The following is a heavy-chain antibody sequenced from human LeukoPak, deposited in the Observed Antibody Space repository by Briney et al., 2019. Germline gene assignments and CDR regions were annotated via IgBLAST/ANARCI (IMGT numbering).Heavy chain of an antibody. J-gene: IGHJ4*02. CDR2: ISSSGSTI. CDR3: ARGGYYYDSSGYYCIVY. CDR1: GFTFSDYY. Sequence: GGSLRLSCAASGFTFSDYYMSWIRQAPGKGLEWVSYISSSGSTIYYADSVKGRFTISRDNSKNTLYLQMNSLRAEDTAVYYCARGGYYYDSSGYYCIVYWGQGTLVTVSS. V-gene: IGHV3-11*04. D-gene: IGHD3-22*01.